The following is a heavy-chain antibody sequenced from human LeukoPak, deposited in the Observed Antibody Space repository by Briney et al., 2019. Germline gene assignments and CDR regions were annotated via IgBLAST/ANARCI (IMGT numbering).Heavy chain of an antibody. V-gene: IGHV4-39*07. CDR2: IYYSGST. D-gene: IGHD6-6*01. J-gene: IGHJ3*02. CDR1: GGSISSGSYY. Sequence: SETLCLTCTVSGGSISSGSYYWSWIRQPPGKGLEWIGSIYYSGSTYYNPSLKSRVTISVDTSKNQFSLKLSSVTAADTAVYYCARESIAAREKAFDIWGQGTMVTVSS. CDR3: ARESIAAREKAFDI.